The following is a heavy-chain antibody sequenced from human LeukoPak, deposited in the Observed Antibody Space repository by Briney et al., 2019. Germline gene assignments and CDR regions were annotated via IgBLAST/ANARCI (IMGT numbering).Heavy chain of an antibody. V-gene: IGHV1-2*06. J-gene: IGHJ6*03. D-gene: IGHD1-7*01. CDR3: ARGFNWNSPYYYYMDV. CDR1: GYTFTGYY. CDR2: INPNSGGT. Sequence: ASVKVSCKASGYTFTGYYMHWVRQAPGQGLEWMGRINPNSGGTNYAQKFQGRVTMTRDTSISTAYMELSRLRSDDTAVYYCARGFNWNSPYYYYMDVWGKGTTVTVSS.